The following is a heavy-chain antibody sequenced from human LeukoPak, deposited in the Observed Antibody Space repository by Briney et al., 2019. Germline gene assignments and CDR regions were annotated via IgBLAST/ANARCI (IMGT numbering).Heavy chain of an antibody. J-gene: IGHJ4*02. CDR3: ATTGYSSGWHEPYFDY. V-gene: IGHV1-69*04. CDR1: GGTFSSYA. D-gene: IGHD6-19*01. Sequence: SVKVSCKAPGGTFSSYAISWVRQAPGQGLEWMGRIIPILGIANYAQKFQGRVTITADKSTSTAYMELSSLRSEDTAVYYCATTGYSSGWHEPYFDYWGQGTLVTVSS. CDR2: IIPILGIA.